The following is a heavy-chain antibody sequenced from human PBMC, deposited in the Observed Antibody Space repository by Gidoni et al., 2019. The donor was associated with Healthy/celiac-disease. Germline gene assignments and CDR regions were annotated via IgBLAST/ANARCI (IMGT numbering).Heavy chain of an antibody. CDR3: ARRAWGGVLGAIDY. CDR2: INHSGST. V-gene: IGHV4-34*01. D-gene: IGHD1-26*01. J-gene: IGHJ4*02. Sequence: QVQLQQWGAGLLKPSETLSLTCAVYGGSFSGYYWSWIRQPPGKGLEWIGEINHSGSTNYNPSLKSRVTISVDTSKNQFSLKLSSVTAADTAVYYCARRAWGGVLGAIDYWGQGTLVTVSS. CDR1: GGSFSGYY.